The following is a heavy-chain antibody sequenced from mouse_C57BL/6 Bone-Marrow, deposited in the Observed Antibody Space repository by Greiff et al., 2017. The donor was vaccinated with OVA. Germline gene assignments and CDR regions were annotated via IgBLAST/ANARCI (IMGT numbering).Heavy chain of an antibody. CDR1: GYAFTNYL. Sequence: VKLQESGAELVRPGTSVKVSCKASGYAFTNYLIEWVKQRPGQGLEWIGVINPGSGGTNYNEKFKGKATLTADKSSSTAYMQLSSLTSEDSAVYFCARHGYYVRYFDVWGTGTTVTVSS. V-gene: IGHV1-54*01. CDR2: INPGSGGT. D-gene: IGHD2-3*01. J-gene: IGHJ1*03. CDR3: ARHGYYVRYFDV.